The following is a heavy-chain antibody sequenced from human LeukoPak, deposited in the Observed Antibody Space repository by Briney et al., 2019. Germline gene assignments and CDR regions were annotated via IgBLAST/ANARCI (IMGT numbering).Heavy chain of an antibody. CDR1: GFTFSGSL. Sequence: GGSLRLSCAAPGFTFSGSLIHWVRQASGKGLEWVGLVRSKANSYATSYSASVKGRFTISRDDSKNTAYLQMNSLNTEDTAIYYCTSRDNYDSSYYMDVWGKGTTVTVSS. CDR2: VRSKANSYAT. V-gene: IGHV3-73*01. D-gene: IGHD3-22*01. CDR3: TSRDNYDSSYYMDV. J-gene: IGHJ6*03.